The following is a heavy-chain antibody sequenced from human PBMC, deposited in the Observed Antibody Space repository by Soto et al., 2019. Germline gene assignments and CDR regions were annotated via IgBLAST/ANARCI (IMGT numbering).Heavy chain of an antibody. Sequence: GGSLRLSCAASGFTFSSYAMSWVRQAPGKGLEWVSALSGSADNTYYADSVKGRFTISRDNSKNTLYLQMNSLRAEDTAVYYCAKSHYYDSSGYFPYHDAFDVWGQGTMVTVSS. CDR3: AKSHYYDSSGYFPYHDAFDV. CDR1: GFTFSSYA. D-gene: IGHD3-22*01. CDR2: LSGSADNT. J-gene: IGHJ3*01. V-gene: IGHV3-23*01.